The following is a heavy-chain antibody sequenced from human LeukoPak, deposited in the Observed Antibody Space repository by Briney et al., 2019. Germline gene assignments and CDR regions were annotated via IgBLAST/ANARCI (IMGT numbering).Heavy chain of an antibody. V-gene: IGHV6-1*01. D-gene: IGHD6-19*01. J-gene: IGHJ3*02. CDR1: GDSVSSNSAA. Sequence: SQTLSLTCAISGDSVSSNSAAWNWIRQSPSSGLEWLGRTYYRSKWYNDYAVSVKSRITINPDTSKNQFSLQLNSVTPEDTAVYYCAIGGIAVAGTGFNDAFDIWGQGTMVTVSS. CDR2: TYYRSKWYN. CDR3: AIGGIAVAGTGFNDAFDI.